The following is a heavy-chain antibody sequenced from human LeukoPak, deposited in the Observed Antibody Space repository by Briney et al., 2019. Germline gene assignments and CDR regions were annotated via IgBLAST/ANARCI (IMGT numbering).Heavy chain of an antibody. Sequence: SETLSLTCTVSGVSISRYYWSWIRQPPGKGLEWFGYISDSGTTNYNPSLKSRVTISVDTSKKEFSLKLSSVTAADTAVYYCARVTWFPGTSYYYMDVWGKGTTVTVSS. CDR3: ARVTWFPGTSYYYMDV. J-gene: IGHJ6*03. CDR1: GVSISRYY. V-gene: IGHV4-59*01. D-gene: IGHD1-1*01. CDR2: ISDSGTT.